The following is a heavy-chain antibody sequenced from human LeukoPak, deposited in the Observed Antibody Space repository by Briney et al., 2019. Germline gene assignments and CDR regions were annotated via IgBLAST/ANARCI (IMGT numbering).Heavy chain of an antibody. CDR2: ISGGGGST. D-gene: IGHD3-10*01. CDR1: GFTFSNYV. CDR3: ARAFPHHYYGSGSFDFDY. Sequence: GGSLRLSCAASGFTFSNYVMSWVRQAPGKGLEWVSAISGGGGSTYYADSVKGRFTISRDNSKNTLYLQMNSLRAEDTAVYYCARAFPHHYYGSGSFDFDYWGQGTLVTVSS. J-gene: IGHJ4*02. V-gene: IGHV3-23*01.